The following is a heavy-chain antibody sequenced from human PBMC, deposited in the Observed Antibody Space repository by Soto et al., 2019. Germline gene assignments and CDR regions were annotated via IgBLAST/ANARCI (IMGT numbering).Heavy chain of an antibody. J-gene: IGHJ4*02. Sequence: RASVKVSCKASGYTFTSYDINWVRQATGQGLEWMGWMNPNSGNTGYAQKFQGRVTMTRNTSISTAYMELSSLRSEDTAVYYCARGSFAGYYPPLDYWGQGTLVTVSS. CDR2: MNPNSGNT. CDR3: ARGSFAGYYPPLDY. D-gene: IGHD3-22*01. V-gene: IGHV1-8*01. CDR1: GYTFTSYD.